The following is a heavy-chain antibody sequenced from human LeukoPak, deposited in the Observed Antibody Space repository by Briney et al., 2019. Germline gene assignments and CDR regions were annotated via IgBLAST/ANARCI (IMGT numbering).Heavy chain of an antibody. CDR1: GFTFSSYG. D-gene: IGHD6-25*01. V-gene: IGHV3-30*03. CDR3: ARDPSFSRLRDAFDI. Sequence: PGGSLRLSCAASGFTFSSYGMHWVRQAPGKGLEWVAVISYDGSNKYYADSVKGRFTISRDNSKNTLYLQMNSLRAEDTAVYYCARDPSFSRLRDAFDIWGQGTMVTVSS. J-gene: IGHJ3*02. CDR2: ISYDGSNK.